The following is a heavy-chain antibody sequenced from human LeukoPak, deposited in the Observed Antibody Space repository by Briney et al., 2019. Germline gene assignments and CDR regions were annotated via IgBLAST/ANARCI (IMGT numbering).Heavy chain of an antibody. D-gene: IGHD7-27*01. CDR1: GGSISTFNHY. J-gene: IGHJ4*02. CDR2: IYYSGNT. CDR3: ARLDWGSRGSGSFDI. Sequence: SETLSLTCTVSGGSISTFNHYWGWIRQPPGKGLEWIGSIYYSGNTYYDASLKSRVAMSVDTSKNQFSLKVRSVTAADTAVYFCARLDWGSRGSGSFDIWGQGTLVIVSS. V-gene: IGHV4-39*01.